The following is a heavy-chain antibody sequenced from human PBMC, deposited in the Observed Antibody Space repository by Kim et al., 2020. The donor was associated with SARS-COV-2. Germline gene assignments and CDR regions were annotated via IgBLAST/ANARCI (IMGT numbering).Heavy chain of an antibody. J-gene: IGHJ4*02. V-gene: IGHV3-33*01. CDR3: ARDPSNYYFDF. CDR1: GFTFSSYG. Sequence: GGSLRLSCVASGFTFSSYGMHWVRQAPGKGLEWVAVIWYDGSNKYYADSVKGRFTISRDNSKNTLYLQMNSLRPEDTAVYYCARDPSNYYFDFWGQGTLVTVSS. CDR2: IWYDGSNK. D-gene: IGHD7-27*01.